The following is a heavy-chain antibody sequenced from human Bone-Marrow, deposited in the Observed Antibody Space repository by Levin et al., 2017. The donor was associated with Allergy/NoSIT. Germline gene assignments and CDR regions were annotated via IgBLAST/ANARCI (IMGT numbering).Heavy chain of an antibody. J-gene: IGHJ6*02. Sequence: GGSLRLSCAAAGFGFDDYGMSWVRQAPGKGLEWVSGINWSGTRTGYADSVRGRFTISRDNANNFLYLQMNSLTAEDTAFYYCAREGLGFYYRGLDVWGQGTAVTVSS. CDR2: INWSGTRT. CDR3: AREGLGFYYRGLDV. CDR1: GFGFDDYG. V-gene: IGHV3-20*04.